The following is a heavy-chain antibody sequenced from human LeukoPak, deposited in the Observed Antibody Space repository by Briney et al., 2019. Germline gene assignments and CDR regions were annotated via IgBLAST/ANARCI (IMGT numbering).Heavy chain of an antibody. CDR3: TKTARVPTD. CDR2: IYYSGST. V-gene: IGHV4-59*01. CDR1: GGSISSYY. Sequence: SETLSLTCTVSGGSISSYYWSWIRQPPGKGLEWIGYIYYSGSTNYNPSLKSRVTISVDTSKNQFSLKVTSVSAADTAVYYCTKTARVPTDWGQGTLVTVSS. J-gene: IGHJ4*02. D-gene: IGHD4/OR15-4a*01.